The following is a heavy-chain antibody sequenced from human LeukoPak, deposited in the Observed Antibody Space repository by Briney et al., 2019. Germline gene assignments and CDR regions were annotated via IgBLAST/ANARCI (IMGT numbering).Heavy chain of an antibody. CDR3: ARELYSSSSRWFDP. D-gene: IGHD6-6*01. V-gene: IGHV3-21*01. CDR1: GFTFSSYS. J-gene: IGHJ5*02. CDR2: ISTSSNYI. Sequence: GGSLRLSCAASGFTFSSYSMNWVRQAPEKGLEWVSFISTSSNYIYYADSVKGRFTISRDNAKNSLYLQMNSLRAEDTAVYYCARELYSSSSRWFDPWGQGTLVTVSS.